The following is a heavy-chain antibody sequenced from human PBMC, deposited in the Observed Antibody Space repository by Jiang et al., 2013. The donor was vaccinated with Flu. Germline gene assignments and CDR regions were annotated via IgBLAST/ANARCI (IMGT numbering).Heavy chain of an antibody. Sequence: AQKFQGRVTITADKSTSTAYMELSSLRSEDTAVYYCARGWTTVTTSSGELQHWGQGTLVTVSS. J-gene: IGHJ1*01. D-gene: IGHD4-17*01. CDR3: ARGWTTVTTSSGELQH. V-gene: IGHV1-69*04.